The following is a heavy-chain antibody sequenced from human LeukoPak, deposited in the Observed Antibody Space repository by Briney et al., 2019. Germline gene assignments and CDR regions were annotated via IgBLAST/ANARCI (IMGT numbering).Heavy chain of an antibody. CDR2: ISYDGSNK. Sequence: GRSLRLSCAASGFTFSSYAMHWVRRAPGKGLEWVAVISYDGSNKYYADSVKGRFTISRDNSKNTLYLQMNSLRAEDTAVYYCARNYGDYVGTFDAFDIWGQGTMVTVSS. V-gene: IGHV3-30*04. D-gene: IGHD4-17*01. CDR3: ARNYGDYVGTFDAFDI. J-gene: IGHJ3*02. CDR1: GFTFSSYA.